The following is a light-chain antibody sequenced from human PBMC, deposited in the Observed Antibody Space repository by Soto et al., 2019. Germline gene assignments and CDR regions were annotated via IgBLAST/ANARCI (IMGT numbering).Light chain of an antibody. J-gene: IGKJ4*01. V-gene: IGKV3-15*01. CDR2: AAS. Sequence: EIVMTQSPATLSVSPGERATLSCRASQSVSSNFAWYQQKPGQAPRLLIYAASTRATGIPARFSGSGSGTEFTLTISSLQSEDFAVYYCQQYNNWPPGITFGGGTKVEIK. CDR1: QSVSSN. CDR3: QQYNNWPPGIT.